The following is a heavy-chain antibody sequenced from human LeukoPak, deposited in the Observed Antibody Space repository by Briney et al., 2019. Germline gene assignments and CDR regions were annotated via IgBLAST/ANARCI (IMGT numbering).Heavy chain of an antibody. CDR1: GFTFSNAW. CDR3: TTDNYYDSSGYYYYMDV. CDR2: IKSNTDGGTT. D-gene: IGHD3-22*01. V-gene: IGHV3-15*01. Sequence: GGSLRLSCAASGFTFSNAWMSWVRQAPGKGLEWVGRIKSNTDGGTTDYAAPVKGVFTISRDDSKNTLYLQMNSLKTEDTAVYYCTTDNYYDSSGYYYYMDVWGKGTTVTVSS. J-gene: IGHJ6*03.